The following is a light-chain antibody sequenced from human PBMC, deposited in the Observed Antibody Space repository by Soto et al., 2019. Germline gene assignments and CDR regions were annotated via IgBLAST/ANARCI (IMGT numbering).Light chain of an antibody. V-gene: IGKV1-27*01. CDR2: AAS. Sequence: DIQMTQSPSSLSASVGDRVTITCRASQGIRNYLAWYQQKPGKVPKLLIYAASTLQSGVPSRFSGSGSGTDFTLTISSLQPEDVATYYCQKYNSAGTFGQGTKVEIK. CDR3: QKYNSAGT. J-gene: IGKJ1*01. CDR1: QGIRNY.